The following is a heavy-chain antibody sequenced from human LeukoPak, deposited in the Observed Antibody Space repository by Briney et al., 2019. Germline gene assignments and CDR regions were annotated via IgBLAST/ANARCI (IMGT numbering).Heavy chain of an antibody. V-gene: IGHV4-4*08. J-gene: IGHJ5*02. CDR2: IYTRGST. D-gene: IGHD2-15*01. Sequence: SETLSLTCTVSGASISSYYWSWIRQPPGKGLEWIARIYTRGSTNYKPSLQSRVTISVDTSKNHFSLKLSSVTDADTAVYYCARGVGGYCSGGSCYSGPNWFDPWGQGTLVTVSS. CDR1: GASISSYY. CDR3: ARGVGGYCSGGSCYSGPNWFDP.